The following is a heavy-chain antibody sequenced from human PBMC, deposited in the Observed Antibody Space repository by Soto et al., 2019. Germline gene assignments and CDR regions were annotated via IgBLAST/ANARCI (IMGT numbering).Heavy chain of an antibody. Sequence: GGSLRLSCAVTGSTFRTYAMHWLRQAPGKGLEWVAVISYDGSNKYYADSVKGRFTISRGNSKNTLYLQMNSLRAEDAAVYDCAQVLSSINGFQGCFNYFQ. D-gene: IGHD1-20*01. CDR2: ISYDGSNK. J-gene: IGHJ1*01. V-gene: IGHV3-30*18. CDR3: AQVLSSINGFQGCFNYFQ. CDR1: GSTFRTYA.